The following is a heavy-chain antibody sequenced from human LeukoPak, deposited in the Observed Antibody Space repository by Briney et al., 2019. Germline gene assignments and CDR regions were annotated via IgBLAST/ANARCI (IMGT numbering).Heavy chain of an antibody. D-gene: IGHD2-2*01. CDR1: GFTFSSYG. CDR3: ARDWYHAIDY. V-gene: IGHV3-30*02. Sequence: PGGSLRLSCAASGFTFSSYGMHWVRQAPDKGLEWVAFIRYDGSNKYYADSVKGRFTISRDNAKNTLYLQMNSLRVDDTAIYYCARDWYHAIDYWGQGTLVTVSS. CDR2: IRYDGSNK. J-gene: IGHJ4*02.